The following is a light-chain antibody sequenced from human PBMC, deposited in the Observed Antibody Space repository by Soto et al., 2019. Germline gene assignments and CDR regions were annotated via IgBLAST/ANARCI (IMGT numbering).Light chain of an antibody. V-gene: IGKV3-15*01. Sequence: TLSVSPGERATLSCRASHRVSSYLAWYQQKPGQAPRLLIYATSTRATGIPARFSGSGSGTEFTLTISSLQSEDFAVYYCQQYNNWPLTFGGGTKVDIK. CDR3: QQYNNWPLT. J-gene: IGKJ4*01. CDR2: ATS. CDR1: HRVSSY.